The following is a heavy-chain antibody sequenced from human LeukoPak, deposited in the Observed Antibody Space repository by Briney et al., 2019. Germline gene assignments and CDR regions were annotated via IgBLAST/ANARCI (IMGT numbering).Heavy chain of an antibody. CDR3: ARDPGWGALDH. CDR1: GGSFSGYY. CDR2: INQDGSRK. Sequence: ETLSLTCAVYGGSFSGYYWSWVRQAPGKGLEWVAIINQDGSRKSSADSVKGRFTISRDNAKNLLYLQMNSLRAEDTAVYYCARDPGWGALDHWGQGTLVTVS. D-gene: IGHD3-16*01. J-gene: IGHJ4*02. V-gene: IGHV3-7*01.